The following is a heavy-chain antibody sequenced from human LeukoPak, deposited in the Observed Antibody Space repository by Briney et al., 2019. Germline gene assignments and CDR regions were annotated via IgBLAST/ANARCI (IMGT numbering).Heavy chain of an antibody. CDR3: ARTEIAVADEGCLDY. D-gene: IGHD6-19*01. V-gene: IGHV1-46*01. Sequence: ASVKVSCKASGYTFTSYYMHWVRQAPGQGLEWMGIINPSGGSTSYAQKFQGRVTMTRDMSTSTVYMELSSLRSEDTAVYYCARTEIAVADEGCLDYWGQGTLVTVSS. CDR1: GYTFTSYY. CDR2: INPSGGST. J-gene: IGHJ4*02.